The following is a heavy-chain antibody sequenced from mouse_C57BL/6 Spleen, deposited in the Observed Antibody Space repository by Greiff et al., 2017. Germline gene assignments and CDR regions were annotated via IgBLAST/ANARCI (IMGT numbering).Heavy chain of an antibody. V-gene: IGHV1-54*01. CDR3: ASHWDEYYAMDY. J-gene: IGHJ4*01. CDR2: INPGSGGT. CDR1: GYAFTNYL. Sequence: VQLQQSGAELVRPGTSVKVSCKASGYAFTNYLIEWVKQRPGQGLEWIGVINPGSGGTNYNEKLKGKATLTADKSSSTAYMQLSSLTSEDSAVYFCASHWDEYYAMDYWGQGTSVTVSS. D-gene: IGHD4-1*01.